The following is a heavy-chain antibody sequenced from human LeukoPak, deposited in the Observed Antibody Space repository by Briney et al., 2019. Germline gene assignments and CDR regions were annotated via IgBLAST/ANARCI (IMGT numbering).Heavy chain of an antibody. V-gene: IGHV4-34*01. CDR3: ARGFLAHFYGSSSHDY. CDR1: GGSFSDYY. Sequence: SETLSLTCAVYGGSFSDYYWGWVRQPPGKGGEGMGEINDNGGINYNPSLKRRGTLSLDTSMNHVSLRLTSVTAADTGVYYCARGFLAHFYGSSSHDYWGQGTLVSVSS. J-gene: IGHJ4*02. CDR2: INDNGGI. D-gene: IGHD3-10*01.